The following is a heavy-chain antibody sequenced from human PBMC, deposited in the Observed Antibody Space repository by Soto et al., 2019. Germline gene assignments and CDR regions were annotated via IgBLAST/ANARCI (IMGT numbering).Heavy chain of an antibody. D-gene: IGHD6-6*01. CDR2: ISSTGSYA. Sequence: GGSLRLSCAASGFTFRDYYMSWIRQAPGKGLEWVSYISSTGSYAKYADSVKGRFTISRDNAKNSLYLQMNSLRAEDAAVYYCARDSSITPRPLDYWGQGTPVTVSS. J-gene: IGHJ4*02. CDR1: GFTFRDYY. V-gene: IGHV3-11*06. CDR3: ARDSSITPRPLDY.